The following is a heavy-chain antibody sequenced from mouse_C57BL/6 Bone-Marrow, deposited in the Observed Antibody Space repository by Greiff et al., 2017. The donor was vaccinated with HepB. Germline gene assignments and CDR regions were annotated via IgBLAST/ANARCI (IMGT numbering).Heavy chain of an antibody. D-gene: IGHD2-3*01. CDR3: RGDGYYFDY. Sequence: VQLQQSGAELVRPGASVTLSCKASGYTFTDYDMHWVKQTPVHGLEWIGAIDPETGGTAYNQKFKGKAILTADKSSSTAYMELRSLTSEDSAVYYCRGDGYYFDYWGQGTTLTVSS. CDR1: GYTFTDYD. CDR2: IDPETGGT. V-gene: IGHV1-15*01. J-gene: IGHJ2*01.